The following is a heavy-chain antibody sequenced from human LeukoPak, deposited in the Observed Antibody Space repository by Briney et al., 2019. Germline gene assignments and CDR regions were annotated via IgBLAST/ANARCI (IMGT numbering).Heavy chain of an antibody. D-gene: IGHD5-24*01. CDR1: GFTFSNYW. CDR2: IVSDGSET. J-gene: IGHJ6*02. Sequence: PGGSLRLSCAASGFTFSNYWMHWVRQAPGKGLVWVSRIVSDGSETSYADSVKGRFTISRDNSKNTLYLQMNSLRAEDTAVYYCARDPVLRDGYNLGLYYYYGMDVWGQGTTVTVSS. CDR3: ARDPVLRDGYNLGLYYYYGMDV. V-gene: IGHV3-74*01.